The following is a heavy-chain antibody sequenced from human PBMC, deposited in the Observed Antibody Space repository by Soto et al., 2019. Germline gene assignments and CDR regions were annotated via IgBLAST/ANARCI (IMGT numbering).Heavy chain of an antibody. CDR1: GGSISSSSYY. CDR2: IYYSGST. V-gene: IGHV4-39*01. Sequence: SETLSLTCTVSGGSISSSSYYWGWIRQPPGKGLEWIGSIYYSGSTYYNPSLKSRVTISVDTSKNQFSLKLSSVTAADTAVYYCARGNVGAYSSLLYYYYYGMDFWGQGTTVTVSS. D-gene: IGHD4-4*01. J-gene: IGHJ6*02. CDR3: ARGNVGAYSSLLYYYYYGMDF.